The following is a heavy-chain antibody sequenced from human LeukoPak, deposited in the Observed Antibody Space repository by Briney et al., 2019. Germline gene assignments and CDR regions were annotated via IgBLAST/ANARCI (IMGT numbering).Heavy chain of an antibody. CDR2: ISAYNGNT. V-gene: IGHV1-18*01. CDR1: GYTFTSYG. J-gene: IGHJ4*02. Sequence: ASVKVSCKASGYTFTSYGISWVRQAPGQGLEWMGWISAYNGNTNYAQKLQGRVTMTTDTSTSTAYMELRSLRSDDTAVYYCARISDIVPTIFYFDYWGQGTQVTVSS. CDR3: ARISDIVPTIFYFDY. D-gene: IGHD5-12*01.